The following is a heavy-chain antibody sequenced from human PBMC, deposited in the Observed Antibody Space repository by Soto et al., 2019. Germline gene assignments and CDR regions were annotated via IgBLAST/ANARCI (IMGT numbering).Heavy chain of an antibody. D-gene: IGHD1-26*01. CDR1: GGSISCSSW. V-gene: IGHV4-4*02. CDR3: ARVLHRGYEVGAPTQIDY. CDR2: LDPSGST. Sequence: VPLQESGPGLVKPSWTLSLTCAVSGGSISCSSWWRWVRQPPGQGLEWIGELDPSGSTNYNPSLKSRVTISVDKSKNPFSLKLSSVAAEDTAVYYCARVLHRGYEVGAPTQIDYWGQGTLVTVSS. J-gene: IGHJ4*02.